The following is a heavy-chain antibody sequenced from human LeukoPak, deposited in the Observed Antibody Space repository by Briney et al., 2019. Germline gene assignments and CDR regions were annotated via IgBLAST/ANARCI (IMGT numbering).Heavy chain of an antibody. CDR3: ARAAVTTVYYYYGMDV. CDR1: GGSISGYY. CDR2: IYTSGST. V-gene: IGHV4-4*07. D-gene: IGHD4-17*01. J-gene: IGHJ6*02. Sequence: SETLSLTCTVSGGSISGYYWSWIREPAGKGLEWIGRIYTSGSTNYNPSLKSRVTMSVDTSKNQFSLKLSSVTAADTAVYYCARAAVTTVYYYYGMDVWGQGTTVTVTS.